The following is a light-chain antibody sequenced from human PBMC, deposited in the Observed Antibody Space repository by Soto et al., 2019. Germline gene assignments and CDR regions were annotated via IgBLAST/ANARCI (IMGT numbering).Light chain of an antibody. J-gene: IGKJ1*01. CDR1: QNLSRYF. Sequence: EVVFTQSPGTLSLSPGDRASLSCRASQNLSRYFLAWYQQKPGQAPRLPIYGASSRATGIPNRFSGSGSGTDFTLAINRLEPEDFAVYYCQQHRNWPRTFGQGTKVDI. CDR3: QQHRNWPRT. CDR2: GAS. V-gene: IGKV3D-20*02.